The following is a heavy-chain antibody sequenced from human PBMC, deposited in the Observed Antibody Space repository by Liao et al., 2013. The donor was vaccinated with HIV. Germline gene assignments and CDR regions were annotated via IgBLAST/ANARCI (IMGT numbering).Heavy chain of an antibody. J-gene: IGHJ5*02. Sequence: QVQLQESGPGLVKPSETLSLSCIVSGGSIGTYYWTWIRQPPGKGLEWIGYIYYNGNTKYNPSLESRVTMSIDTSKNQFSLNLSSVTAADTAIYYCTRSYCSGTSCSNWFDAWGQGTLVTVSS. CDR3: TRSYCSGTSCSNWFDA. CDR2: IYYNGNT. V-gene: IGHV4-59*12. D-gene: IGHD2-2*01. CDR1: GGSIGTYY.